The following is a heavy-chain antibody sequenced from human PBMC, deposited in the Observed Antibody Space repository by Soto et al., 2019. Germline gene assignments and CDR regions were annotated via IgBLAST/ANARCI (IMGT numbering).Heavy chain of an antibody. CDR1: GFTLSDYG. Sequence: QVQLVESGGGVVQPGRSLRLSCTASGFTLSDYGIHWVRQAPGKGLEWVAVIWHDGGEKYYADSVTGRFTISRDNSKNTVHLQIDSLGTEDTALYYCARDPGRDSPIDSWGQGTLVTVSS. CDR2: IWHDGGEK. CDR3: ARDPGRDSPIDS. D-gene: IGHD3-22*01. V-gene: IGHV3-33*01. J-gene: IGHJ4*02.